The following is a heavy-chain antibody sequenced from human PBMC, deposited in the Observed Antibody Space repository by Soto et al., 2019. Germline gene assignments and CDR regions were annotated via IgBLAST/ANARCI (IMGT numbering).Heavy chain of an antibody. J-gene: IGHJ4*02. D-gene: IGHD3-3*01. Sequence: PVGSLRLSCAASGFSFCSYALSWVRQAPGKGLEWVSTISGSDGKTFYADSVKGRFSISRDTSQNTLYLQMNSLRADDTAIYYCARWSYLDYWGQGPRVTVSS. CDR2: ISGSDGKT. V-gene: IGHV3-23*01. CDR3: ARWSYLDY. CDR1: GFSFCSYA.